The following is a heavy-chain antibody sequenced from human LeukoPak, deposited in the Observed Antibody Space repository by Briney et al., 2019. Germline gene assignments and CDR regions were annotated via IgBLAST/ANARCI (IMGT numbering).Heavy chain of an antibody. CDR1: GGSISSSSYY. Sequence: SETLSPTCTVSGGSISSSSYYWGWIRQPPGKGLEWIGSIYYSGSTYYNPSLKSRVTISVDTSKNQFSLKLSSVTAADTAVYYCARDSRVSWYYYDSSGYLTRYMDVWGKGTTVTVSS. CDR2: IYYSGST. J-gene: IGHJ6*03. D-gene: IGHD3-22*01. V-gene: IGHV4-39*07. CDR3: ARDSRVSWYYYDSSGYLTRYMDV.